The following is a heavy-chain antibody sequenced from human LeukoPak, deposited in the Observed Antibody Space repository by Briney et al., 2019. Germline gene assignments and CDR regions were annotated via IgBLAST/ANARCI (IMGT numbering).Heavy chain of an antibody. Sequence: SQTLSLTCTVSGGSISIYYWSWIRQPPGKGLEWIGYIYDSGSTNYNPSLKSRVTISVDTSKNQFSLKLSSVTAADTAVYYCASLTTAEAFDIWGQGTMVTVSS. D-gene: IGHD3-22*01. CDR3: ASLTTAEAFDI. CDR1: GGSISIYY. J-gene: IGHJ3*02. V-gene: IGHV4-59*01. CDR2: IYDSGST.